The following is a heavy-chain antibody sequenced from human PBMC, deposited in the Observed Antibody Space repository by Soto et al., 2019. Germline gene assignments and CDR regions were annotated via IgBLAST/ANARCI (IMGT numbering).Heavy chain of an antibody. J-gene: IGHJ4*02. D-gene: IGHD3-22*01. CDR3: AARRGHYYDSSGYLLDFDY. CDR1: GYTFTSYY. CDR2: INPSGGST. V-gene: IGHV1-46*03. Sequence: QVQLVQSGAEVKKPGASVKVSCKASGYTFTSYYMHWVRQAPGQGLEWMGIINPSGGSTSYAQKCQGRVTMTRYTSTSTVYMELSSLRSEDTAVYYCAARRGHYYDSSGYLLDFDYWGQGTLVTVSS.